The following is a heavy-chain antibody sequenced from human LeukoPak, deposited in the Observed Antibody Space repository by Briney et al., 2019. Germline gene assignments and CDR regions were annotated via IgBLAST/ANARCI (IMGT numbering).Heavy chain of an antibody. CDR1: GGSISTYY. CDR2: SYYSGST. V-gene: IGHV4-59*01. J-gene: IGHJ4*02. Sequence: PSETLSLTCSVSGGSISTYYWSWIRQPPPKGLEWIGYSYYSGSTNSNPSLKSRVTISVDTSKNQFSLKLNSVTAADTAVYYCARVGSGSFDYWGQGTLVTVAS. CDR3: ARVGSGSFDY. D-gene: IGHD6-19*01.